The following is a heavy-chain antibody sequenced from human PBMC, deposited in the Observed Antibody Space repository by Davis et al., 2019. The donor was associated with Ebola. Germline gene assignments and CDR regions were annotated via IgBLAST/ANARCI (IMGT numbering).Heavy chain of an antibody. V-gene: IGHV4-59*01. CDR1: GGSISSYY. Sequence: MPGGSLRLSCTVSGGSISSYYCSWIRQPPGKGLEWIGYIYYSGSTNYNPSLKSRVTISVDTSKNQSSLKLTSGTVADTAGYYCARWGDYYGSGSYYRAHYYGMDVWGQGTTVTVSS. CDR2: IYYSGST. D-gene: IGHD3-10*01. J-gene: IGHJ6*02. CDR3: ARWGDYYGSGSYYRAHYYGMDV.